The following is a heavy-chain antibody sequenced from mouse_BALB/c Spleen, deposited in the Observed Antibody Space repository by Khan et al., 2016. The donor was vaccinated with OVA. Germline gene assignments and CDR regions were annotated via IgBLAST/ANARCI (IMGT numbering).Heavy chain of an antibody. V-gene: IGHV9-4*02. CDR1: GYTFTTAG. J-gene: IGHJ4*01. CDR2: INTHSGVP. Sequence: QIQLVQSGPELKKPGETVRISCKASGYTFTTAGIQWVQKMPGKGLKWIGWINTHSGVPKYAEDFKGRFAFSLEISVNTAYLQITNLKNDDTATYCGARGGAADYRNDGGAMEYWGQGTSVTVSS. CDR3: ARGGAADYRNDGGAMEY. D-gene: IGHD2-12*01.